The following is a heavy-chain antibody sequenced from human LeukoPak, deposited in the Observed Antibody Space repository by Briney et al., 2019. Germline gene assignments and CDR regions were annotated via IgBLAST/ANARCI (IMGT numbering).Heavy chain of an antibody. V-gene: IGHV3-33*01. CDR3: ARDIAAAGPDY. J-gene: IGHJ4*02. CDR2: IWYDGSNK. CDR1: GFTFSSYG. Sequence: PGRSLRLSCAASGFTFSSYGVHWVRQAPGKGLEWVAVIWYDGSNKYYADSVKGRFTISGDNSKNTLYLQMNSLRAEDTAVYYCARDIAAAGPDYWGQGTLVTVSS. D-gene: IGHD6-13*01.